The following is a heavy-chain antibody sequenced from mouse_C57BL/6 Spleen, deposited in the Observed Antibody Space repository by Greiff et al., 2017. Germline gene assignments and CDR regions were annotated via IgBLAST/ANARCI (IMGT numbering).Heavy chain of an antibody. CDR1: GYTFTSYW. V-gene: IGHV1-74*01. J-gene: IGHJ4*01. D-gene: IGHD1-1*01. CDR2: IHPSDSDT. Sequence: VKLQQPGAELVKPGASVKVSCKASGYTFTSYWMHWVKQRPGQGLEWIGRIHPSDSDTNYNQKFKGKATLTVDKSSSTAYMQLSSLTSEDSAVYYCAIVTTVVAYYYAMDYWGQGTSVTVSS. CDR3: AIVTTVVAYYYAMDY.